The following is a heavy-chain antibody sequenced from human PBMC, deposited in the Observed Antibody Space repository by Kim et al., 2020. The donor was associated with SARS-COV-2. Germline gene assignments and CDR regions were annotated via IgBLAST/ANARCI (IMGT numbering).Heavy chain of an antibody. D-gene: IGHD2-21*01. Sequence: SSVPTHYEDHSKGRFTITREHDKNSLYLQMNSLRAEDTAVYYCASLSIGYWGQGTLVTVSS. V-gene: IGHV3-11*06. J-gene: IGHJ4*02. CDR3: ASLSIGY. CDR2: SSVPT.